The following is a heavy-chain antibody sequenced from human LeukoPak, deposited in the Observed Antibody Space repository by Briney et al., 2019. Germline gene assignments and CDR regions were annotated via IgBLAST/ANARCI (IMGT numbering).Heavy chain of an antibody. CDR1: GYTFTSYY. CDR3: AREAQQLWFSN. Sequence: ASVKVSCKASGYTFTSYYMHWVRQAPGQGLEWMGIINPSGGSTSYAQKFQGRVTMTRDMSTSTVYMELSSLRSEDTAVYYCAREAQQLWFSNWGQGTLVTVSS. D-gene: IGHD5-18*01. J-gene: IGHJ4*02. CDR2: INPSGGST. V-gene: IGHV1-46*01.